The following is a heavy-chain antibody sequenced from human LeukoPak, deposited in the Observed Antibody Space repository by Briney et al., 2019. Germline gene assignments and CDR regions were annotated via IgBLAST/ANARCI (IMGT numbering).Heavy chain of an antibody. Sequence: SETLSLTCTVSGGSISSYYWSWIRQPPGKGLEWIGYIYYSGSTNYNPSLKSRVTISVDTSKNQFSLKLSPVTAADTAVYHCARVKSYYYMDVWGKGTTVTVSS. CDR1: GGSISSYY. CDR3: ARVKSYYYMDV. J-gene: IGHJ6*03. V-gene: IGHV4-59*01. CDR2: IYYSGST.